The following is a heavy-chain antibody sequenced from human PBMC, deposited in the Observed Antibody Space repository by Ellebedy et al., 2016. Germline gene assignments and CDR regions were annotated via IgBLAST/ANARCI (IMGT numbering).Heavy chain of an antibody. V-gene: IGHV3-21*01. CDR1: GFIFSKYS. CDR2: VSSSSTNI. J-gene: IGHJ4*02. Sequence: GGSLRLXXAASGFIFSKYSMNWVRQAPGKGLEWVSSVSSSSTNIYFVDSLKGRFTISRDNAKNSLYLQMNSLRDEDMAVYYCARGMITMVRGGGLDYWGQGTLVTVSS. D-gene: IGHD3-10*01. CDR3: ARGMITMVRGGGLDY.